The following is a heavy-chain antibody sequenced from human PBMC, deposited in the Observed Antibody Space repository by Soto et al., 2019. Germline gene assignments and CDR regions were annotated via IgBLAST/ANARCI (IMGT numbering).Heavy chain of an antibody. CDR1: GGTFSSYA. CDR3: ARLTIPRDYYGSGSYYNPS. Sequence: QVQLVQSGAEVKKPGSSVKVSCKASGGTFSSYAISWVRQAPGQGLEWMGGIIPIFGTANYAQKFQGRVTITADKSTSTAYMELSSLRSEDTAVYYCARLTIPRDYYGSGSYYNPSWGQGTLVTVSS. CDR2: IIPIFGTA. V-gene: IGHV1-69*06. J-gene: IGHJ5*02. D-gene: IGHD3-10*01.